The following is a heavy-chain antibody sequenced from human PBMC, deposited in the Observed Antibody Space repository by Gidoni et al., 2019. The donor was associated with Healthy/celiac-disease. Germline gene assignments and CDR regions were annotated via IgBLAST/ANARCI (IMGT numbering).Heavy chain of an antibody. CDR2: IYHSGST. J-gene: IGHJ2*01. CDR3: ARPRYTVTRSYWYFDL. V-gene: IGHV4-4*02. D-gene: IGHD4-17*01. CDR1: GGSLSSSNW. Sequence: QVQLQESGPGLVKPSGTLSLTCAVPGGSLSSSNWWSWVRQPPGKGLEWIGEIYHSGSTNYNPSLKSRVTISVDKSKNQFALKLSSVTAADTAVYYCARPRYTVTRSYWYFDLWGRGTLVTVSS.